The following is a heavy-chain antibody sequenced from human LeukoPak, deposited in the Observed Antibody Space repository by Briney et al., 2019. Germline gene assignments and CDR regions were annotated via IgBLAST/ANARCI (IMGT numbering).Heavy chain of an antibody. CDR2: ISNNGGST. CDR1: GFTFSSYA. J-gene: IGHJ4*02. Sequence: GGSLRLSCAASGFTFSSYAMHWVRQAPGKGLEYVSAISNNGGSTYYANSVKGRFTISRDNSKNTLYLQMGSLRAEDTAVYYCAKDSYSKGDFWGQGVLVTVSS. CDR3: AKDSYSKGDF. V-gene: IGHV3-64*01. D-gene: IGHD6-13*01.